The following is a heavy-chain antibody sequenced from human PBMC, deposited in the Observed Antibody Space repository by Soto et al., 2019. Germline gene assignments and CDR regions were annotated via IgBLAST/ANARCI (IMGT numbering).Heavy chain of an antibody. J-gene: IGHJ5*02. CDR1: GFTFGTID. CDR2: IDGSGGIT. Sequence: QLLQSGGGLVQPGGSLTPSCAASGFTFGTIDMSWVRQAPGEGLEWVSTIDGSGGITYYADTVKGRFTISRDNSRNTVYLQMNSLRGDDTALYYCVKNSGWFNTWGQGALVTVSS. CDR3: VKNSGWFNT. D-gene: IGHD3-10*01. V-gene: IGHV3-23*01.